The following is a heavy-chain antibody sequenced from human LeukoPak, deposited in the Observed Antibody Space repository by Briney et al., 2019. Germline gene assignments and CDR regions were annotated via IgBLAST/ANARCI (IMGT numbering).Heavy chain of an antibody. D-gene: IGHD3-10*01. CDR2: FDREDGKI. J-gene: IGHJ5*02. V-gene: IGHV1-24*01. CDR1: GYTLTDLS. Sequence: SVKVSCKVSGYTLTDLSMHWVRQAPGKGLEWMGGFDREDGKIIYAQKFRGRVTMTEDTSTDTAYMELSRLGSEDTAVYYCARELGNYGSGSSGVNWFDPWGQGTLVTVSS. CDR3: ARELGNYGSGSSGVNWFDP.